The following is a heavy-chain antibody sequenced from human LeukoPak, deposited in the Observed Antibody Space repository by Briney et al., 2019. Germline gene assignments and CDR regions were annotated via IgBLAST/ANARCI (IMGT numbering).Heavy chain of an antibody. CDR1: GGSISSSSYY. CDR3: ALTAHNFDY. V-gene: IGHV4-39*01. D-gene: IGHD5-18*01. J-gene: IGHJ4*02. CDR2: IYYSGST. Sequence: PSETLSLTCTASGGSISSSSYYWGWIRQPPGKGLEWIGSIYYSGSTYYNPSLKSRVTISVDTSKNQFSLKLSSVTAADTAVYYCALTAHNFDYWGQGTLVTVSS.